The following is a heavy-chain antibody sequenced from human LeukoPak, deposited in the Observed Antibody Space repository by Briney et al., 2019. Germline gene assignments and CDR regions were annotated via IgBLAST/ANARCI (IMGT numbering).Heavy chain of an antibody. V-gene: IGHV3-15*01. J-gene: IGHJ6*02. Sequence: GGSLRLSCAASGFTFSNAWMSWVRQAPGTGLEWVGRIKSKTDGGTTDYAAPVKGRFTISRDDSKNTLYLQMNSLKTEDTAVYYCTPETQLWIDPPNGYYYYGMDVWGQGTTVTVSS. CDR2: IKSKTDGGTT. D-gene: IGHD5-18*01. CDR3: TPETQLWIDPPNGYYYYGMDV. CDR1: GFTFSNAW.